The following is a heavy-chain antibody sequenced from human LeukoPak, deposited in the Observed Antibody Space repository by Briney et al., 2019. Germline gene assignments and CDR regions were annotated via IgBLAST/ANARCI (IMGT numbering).Heavy chain of an antibody. D-gene: IGHD3-10*01. CDR3: ATHVLLWSNYFDY. CDR2: FDPEDGET. Sequence: ASVKVSCKVSGYTLTELSMHWVRQAPGKGLEWMGGFDPEDGETIYAQKFQGRVTMTEDTSTDTTYMELSSLRSEDTAVYYCATHVLLWSNYFDYWGQGTLVTVSS. CDR1: GYTLTELS. J-gene: IGHJ4*02. V-gene: IGHV1-24*01.